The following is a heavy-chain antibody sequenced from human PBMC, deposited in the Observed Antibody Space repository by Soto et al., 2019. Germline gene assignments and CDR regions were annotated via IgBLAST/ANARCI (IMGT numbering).Heavy chain of an antibody. CDR3: NNWFDP. CDR1: GFTFSTYW. CDR2: INSDGSST. J-gene: IGHJ5*02. V-gene: IGHV3-74*01. Sequence: EVQLVESGGGLVQPGGSLRLSCAASGFTFSTYWMHWVRHAPGKGLVWVSRINSDGSSTYYADSVKGRFTISRDNAKNTLYLQMNSLRAADTAVYYCNNWFDPWGQGTLVTVSS.